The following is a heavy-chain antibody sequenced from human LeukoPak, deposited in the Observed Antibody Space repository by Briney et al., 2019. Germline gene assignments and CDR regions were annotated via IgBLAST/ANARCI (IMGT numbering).Heavy chain of an antibody. Sequence: GGSLRLSCAASGFTFDDYAMHWVRRAPGKGLEWVSGISWNSGSIGYADSVKGRFTISRDNVKNSLYLQMNSLRAEDTALYYCAKQIPGYCSSTSCSPGPFDYWGQGTLVTVSS. V-gene: IGHV3-9*01. D-gene: IGHD2-2*01. CDR1: GFTFDDYA. CDR3: AKQIPGYCSSTSCSPGPFDY. CDR2: ISWNSGSI. J-gene: IGHJ4*02.